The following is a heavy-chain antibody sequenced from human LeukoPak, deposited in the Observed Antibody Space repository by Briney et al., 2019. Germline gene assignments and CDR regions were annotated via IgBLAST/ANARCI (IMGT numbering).Heavy chain of an antibody. V-gene: IGHV1-2*02. CDR3: NLYSSIWYGIDY. D-gene: IGHD6-13*01. Sequence: ASVKVSCNASGYTFTGYYMHWVRQAPGQGLEWMGWINPNSGGTNYAQKFQGRVTMTRDTSISTAYMELSRLRSDDTAVYYCNLYSSIWYGIDYWGQGTLVTVSS. CDR2: INPNSGGT. J-gene: IGHJ4*02. CDR1: GYTFTGYY.